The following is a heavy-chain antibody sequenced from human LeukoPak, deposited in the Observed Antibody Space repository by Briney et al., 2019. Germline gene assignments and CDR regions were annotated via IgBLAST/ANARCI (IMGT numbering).Heavy chain of an antibody. J-gene: IGHJ6*03. CDR1: GGSFSGYY. D-gene: IGHD2-2*01. Sequence: PSETLSLTCAVYGGSFSGYYLSWIRQPPGKGLEWIGEINQSGSTNYNPSLKSRVTISVDTSKNQFSLKLSSVTAADTAVYYCARGELVIVPAVNYYYYYMDVWGKGTTVTVSS. CDR3: ARGELVIVPAVNYYYYYMDV. V-gene: IGHV4-34*01. CDR2: INQSGST.